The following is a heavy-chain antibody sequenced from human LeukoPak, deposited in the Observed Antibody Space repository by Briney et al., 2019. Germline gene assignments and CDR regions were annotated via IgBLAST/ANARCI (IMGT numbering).Heavy chain of an antibody. J-gene: IGHJ4*02. D-gene: IGHD4-17*01. CDR1: GGSISSGDYY. Sequence: PSETLSLTCTVSGGSISSGDYYWSWIRQPPGKGLEWVGYIYYSGSTYYNPSLKSRVTISVDTSKNQFSLKLSSVTAADTAVYYCGRADYGDYYDYWGQGTLVTVSS. V-gene: IGHV4-30-4*01. CDR2: IYYSGST. CDR3: GRADYGDYYDY.